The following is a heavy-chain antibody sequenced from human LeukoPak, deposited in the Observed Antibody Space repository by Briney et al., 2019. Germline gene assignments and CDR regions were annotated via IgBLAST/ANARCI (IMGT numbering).Heavy chain of an antibody. D-gene: IGHD2-15*01. CDR3: AKGPYCSGGSCYSGIAVS. J-gene: IGHJ4*02. Sequence: GGSLRLSCAASGFTFSSYGMHWVRQAPGKGLEWVAVISYDGSNKYYADSVKGRFTISRDNSKNTPYLQMNSLRAEDTAVYYCAKGPYCSGGSCYSGIAVSWGQGTLVTVSS. CDR1: GFTFSSYG. V-gene: IGHV3-30*18. CDR2: ISYDGSNK.